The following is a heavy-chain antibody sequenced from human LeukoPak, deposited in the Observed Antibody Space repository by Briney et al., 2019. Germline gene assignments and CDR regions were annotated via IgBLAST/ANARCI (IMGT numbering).Heavy chain of an antibody. CDR1: GGSFSGYY. Sequence: SETLSLTCAVYGGSFSGYYWNWIRQPPGKGLEWIGEIHHSGGTNYNPSLKSRVTMSLDNSNNHFSLKLSSVTAADTAVYYCARDRLELGIDYWGQGTLVTVSS. J-gene: IGHJ4*02. CDR2: IHHSGGT. D-gene: IGHD7-27*01. CDR3: ARDRLELGIDY. V-gene: IGHV4-34*01.